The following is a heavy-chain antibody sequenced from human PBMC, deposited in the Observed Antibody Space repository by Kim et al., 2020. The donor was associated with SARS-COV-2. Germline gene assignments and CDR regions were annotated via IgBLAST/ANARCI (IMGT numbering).Heavy chain of an antibody. V-gene: IGHV4-61*03. CDR3: ARDSSPYGMDV. CDR2: IYYGGNT. Sequence: SETLSLTCSVSGASFSGGSYYWSWIRQAPGKGLEWIGYIYYGGNTNYKPSLRSRVTISLDTSKNHFSLRLSAVSTADTAVYFCARDSSPYGMDVWGQGTTVIVSS. CDR1: GASFSGGSYY. J-gene: IGHJ6*02.